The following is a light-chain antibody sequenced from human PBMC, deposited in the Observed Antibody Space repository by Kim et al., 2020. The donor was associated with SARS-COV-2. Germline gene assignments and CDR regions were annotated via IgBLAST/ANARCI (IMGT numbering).Light chain of an antibody. CDR3: QQRSNWPPYT. V-gene: IGKV3-11*01. CDR1: QSIGRY. Sequence: SPGERTTLSCRASQSIGRYLAWYQQKPGQAPRLLIYDASNRATGIPARFSGSGSGTDFTLTISSLESEDFAVYYCQQRSNWPPYTFGQGTKVDIK. J-gene: IGKJ2*01. CDR2: DAS.